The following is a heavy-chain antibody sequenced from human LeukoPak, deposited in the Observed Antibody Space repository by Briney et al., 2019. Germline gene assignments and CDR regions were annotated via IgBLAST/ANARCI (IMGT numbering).Heavy chain of an antibody. V-gene: IGHV3-74*01. CDR1: GFSFSSYW. D-gene: IGHD1-26*01. Sequence: GGSLRLSCAASGFSFSSYWMNWVRQVPGKGLVWVSRINSDGSSISYADSVKGRFAISRDNAKNTVYLQMNSLRAEDTAVYYCVKGGKWDVTPFDYWGQGTLVTVSS. CDR2: INSDGSSI. CDR3: VKGGKWDVTPFDY. J-gene: IGHJ4*02.